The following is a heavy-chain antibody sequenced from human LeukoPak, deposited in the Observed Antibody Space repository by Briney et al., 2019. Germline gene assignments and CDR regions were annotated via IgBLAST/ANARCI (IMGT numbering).Heavy chain of an antibody. D-gene: IGHD3-10*02. CDR3: ARVFGNYGFFFDS. CDR2: ISAYNGNT. Sequence: GASVKVSCKASGYRFSSYGISWVRQAPGRGLEWMGWISAYNGNTNYAQKLQGRVTMTTDTSTTTAYMELRSLRSDDTAVYYCARVFGNYGFFFDSWGQGTLVTVSS. V-gene: IGHV1-18*04. J-gene: IGHJ4*02. CDR1: GYRFSSYG.